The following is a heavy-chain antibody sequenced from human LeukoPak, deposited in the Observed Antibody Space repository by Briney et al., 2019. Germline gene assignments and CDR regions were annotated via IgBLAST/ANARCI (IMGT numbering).Heavy chain of an antibody. CDR1: GGTFSSYA. CDR2: IIPIFGTA. D-gene: IGHD3-22*01. Sequence: ASVKVSCKASGGTFSSYAISRVRQAPGQGLEWMGGIIPIFGTANYAQKFQGRVTITADESTSTAYMELSSLRSEDTAVYYCARARYYDSSGYSTDYWGQGTLVTVSS. CDR3: ARARYYDSSGYSTDY. V-gene: IGHV1-69*13. J-gene: IGHJ4*02.